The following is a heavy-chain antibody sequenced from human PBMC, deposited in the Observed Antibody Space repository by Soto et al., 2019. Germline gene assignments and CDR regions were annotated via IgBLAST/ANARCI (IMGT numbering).Heavy chain of an antibody. CDR1: GYTFTSYG. V-gene: IGHV1-18*01. D-gene: IGHD3-22*01. CDR3: ARDRPGSYYYDSSGYYYYFDY. Sequence: ASVKVSCKASGYTFTSYGISWVRQAPGQGLEWMGWISAYNGNTNYAQKLQGRVTMTTDTSTSTAYMELRSLRSDDTAVYYCARDRPGSYYYDSSGYYYYFDYWGQGTLVTVSS. CDR2: ISAYNGNT. J-gene: IGHJ4*02.